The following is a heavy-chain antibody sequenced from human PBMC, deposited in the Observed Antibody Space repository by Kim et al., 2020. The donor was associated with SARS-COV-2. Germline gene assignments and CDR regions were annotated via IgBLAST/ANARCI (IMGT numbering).Heavy chain of an antibody. D-gene: IGHD4-17*01. V-gene: IGHV1-69*01. Sequence: KFQGRVTITADESTSTAYMELSSLRSEDTAVYYCARESYGDQDPRNWFDPWGQGTLVTVSS. CDR3: ARESYGDQDPRNWFDP. J-gene: IGHJ5*02.